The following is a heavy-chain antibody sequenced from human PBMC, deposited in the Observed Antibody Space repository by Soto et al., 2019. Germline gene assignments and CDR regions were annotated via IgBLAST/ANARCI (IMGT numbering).Heavy chain of an antibody. V-gene: IGHV3-7*04. CDR3: ARVRTENYYGMDV. Sequence: TGGSLRLSCAASGFTFSNYWMSWVRQAPGKGLEWVTNIKQDGSEIYYVDSVKGRFTISRDNAKNSLFLQMNRLRAEDTAVYFCARVRTENYYGMDVWGRGTTVTVS. J-gene: IGHJ6*02. CDR2: IKQDGSEI. CDR1: GFTFSNYW.